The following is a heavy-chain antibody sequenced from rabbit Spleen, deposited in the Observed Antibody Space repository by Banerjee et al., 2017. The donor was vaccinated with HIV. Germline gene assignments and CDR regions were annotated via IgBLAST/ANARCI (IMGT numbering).Heavy chain of an antibody. CDR2: IYTGSNGRT. Sequence: QSLEESGGDLVKPGASLTLTCTASGFTISSSYYMCWVRQAPGKGLEWIGCIYTGSNGRTYYASWAKGRFTISKTSSTTVTLQMTSLTAADTATYFCARTYITSGADFIDLWGPGTLVTVS. D-gene: IGHD7-1*01. J-gene: IGHJ4*01. CDR3: ARTYITSGADFIDL. V-gene: IGHV1S40*01. CDR1: GFTISSSYY.